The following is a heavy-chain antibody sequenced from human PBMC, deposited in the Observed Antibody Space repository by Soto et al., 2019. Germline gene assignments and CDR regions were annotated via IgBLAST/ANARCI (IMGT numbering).Heavy chain of an antibody. D-gene: IGHD4-4*01. V-gene: IGHV4-39*01. CDR3: ARHDYSNYDY. J-gene: IGHJ4*02. CDR1: GGSISSSSYY. Sequence: SETLSLTCTVSGGSISSSSYYWGWIRQPPGKGLEWIGSIYYSGSTYYNPSLKSRVTISVDTSKNQFSLKLSSVTAADTAVYYCARHDYSNYDYWGQGILVTVSS. CDR2: IYYSGST.